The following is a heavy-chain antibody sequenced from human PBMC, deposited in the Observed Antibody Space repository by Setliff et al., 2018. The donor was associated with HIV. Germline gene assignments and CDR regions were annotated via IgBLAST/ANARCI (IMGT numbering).Heavy chain of an antibody. V-gene: IGHV3-49*04. Sequence: PGGSLRLSCTASGFRFGDYALTWVRQAPGKGLEWVGFIRSKAYSGTTEYAASVKGRFIISRDDSGNIAYLQMNTLTTEDTAMYYCVRSGSYDAFHIWGQGTMVTVSS. CDR2: IRSKAYSGTT. CDR3: VRSGSYDAFHI. CDR1: GFRFGDYA. D-gene: IGHD1-26*01. J-gene: IGHJ3*02.